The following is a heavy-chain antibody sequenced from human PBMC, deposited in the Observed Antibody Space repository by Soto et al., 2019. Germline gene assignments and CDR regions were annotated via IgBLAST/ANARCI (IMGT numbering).Heavy chain of an antibody. V-gene: IGHV4-39*01. Sequence: PSETLSLTCTVSGGSISSSSYYWGWIRQPPGKGQEWIGSIYYSGSTYYNPSLKSRVTISVDTSKNQFSLKLSSVTAADTAVYYCARLHYDILTGYQGYYYGMDVWGQGTTVTSP. CDR1: GGSISSSSYY. D-gene: IGHD3-9*01. CDR3: ARLHYDILTGYQGYYYGMDV. CDR2: IYYSGST. J-gene: IGHJ6*02.